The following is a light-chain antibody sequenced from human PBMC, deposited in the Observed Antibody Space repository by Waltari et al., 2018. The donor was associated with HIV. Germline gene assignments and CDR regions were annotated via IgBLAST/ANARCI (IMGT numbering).Light chain of an antibody. CDR1: QSVTGSH. V-gene: IGKV3-20*01. CDR2: GAF. CDR3: HQYAGLPRT. J-gene: IGKJ2*01. Sequence: EIVLTQSPGTLSLSPGERATLSCRASQSVTGSHLAWYQQRPGQPPRLLVYGAFSRATGIPDRFSGSGSGADFTLTITRLEPEDFAVYYCHQYAGLPRTFGQGTKLEIK.